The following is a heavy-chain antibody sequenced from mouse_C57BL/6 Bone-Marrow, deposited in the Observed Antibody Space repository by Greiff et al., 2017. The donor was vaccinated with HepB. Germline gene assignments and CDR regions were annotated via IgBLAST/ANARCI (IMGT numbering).Heavy chain of an antibody. CDR3: ARARDYYGSFAY. J-gene: IGHJ3*01. CDR2: IHPNSGST. CDR1: GYTFTSYW. D-gene: IGHD1-1*01. V-gene: IGHV1-64*01. Sequence: VQLQQPGAELVKPGASVKLSCKASGYTFTSYWMHWVKQRPGQGLEWIGMIHPNSGSTNYNEKFKSKATLTVDKSSSTAYMQLSSLTSEDSAVYYCARARDYYGSFAYWGQGTLVTVSA.